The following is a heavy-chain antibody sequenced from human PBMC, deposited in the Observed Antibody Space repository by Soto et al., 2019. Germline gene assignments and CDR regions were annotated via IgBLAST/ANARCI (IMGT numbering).Heavy chain of an antibody. V-gene: IGHV3-23*01. CDR3: AGATYYDFWSGYQEFDY. D-gene: IGHD3-3*01. Sequence: GGSLRLSCAASGFTFSNHAMSWVRKAPGKVLEWVSAISGNGVSTYYADSVKGRFTISRDNSKNTLYLQMSSLRAEDTAVYYCAGATYYDFWSGYQEFDYWGQGTLDTVSS. CDR2: ISGNGVST. J-gene: IGHJ4*02. CDR1: GFTFSNHA.